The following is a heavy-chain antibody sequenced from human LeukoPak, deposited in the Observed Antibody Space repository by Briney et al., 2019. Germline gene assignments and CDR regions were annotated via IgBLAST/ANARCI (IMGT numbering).Heavy chain of an antibody. Sequence: GGSLRLSCGASGFSFSNYAMSWFGRAQGKGRDWVANMKVDGSDIHYVDSVKGRFTISSDNARNSLYLQMNTLRVADTAVYYCARGRGWIYDSWGRGTLVTVSS. V-gene: IGHV3-7*04. D-gene: IGHD6-19*01. CDR1: GFSFSNYA. CDR2: MKVDGSDI. J-gene: IGHJ4*02. CDR3: ARGRGWIYDS.